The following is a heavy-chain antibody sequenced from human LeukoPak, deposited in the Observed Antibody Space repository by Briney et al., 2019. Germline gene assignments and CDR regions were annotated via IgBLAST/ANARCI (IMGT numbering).Heavy chain of an antibody. V-gene: IGHV4-39*07. Sequence: SETLSLTCTVSGGSISSSSYYWGWIRQPPGKGLEWIGSIYYSGSTYYNPSLKSRVTISVDTSKNQFSLKLSSVTAADTAVYYCAVIAAAGTGWGQGTLVTVSS. CDR1: GGSISSSSYY. CDR3: AVIAAAGTG. J-gene: IGHJ4*02. CDR2: IYYSGST. D-gene: IGHD6-13*01.